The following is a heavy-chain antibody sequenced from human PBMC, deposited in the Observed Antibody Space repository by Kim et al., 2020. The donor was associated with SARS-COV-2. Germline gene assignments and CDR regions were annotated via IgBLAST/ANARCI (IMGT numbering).Heavy chain of an antibody. Sequence: GGSLRLSCAASGFTFSNAWMSWVRQAPGKGLEWVGRIKSKTDGGTTDYAAPVKGRFTISRDDSKNTLYLQMNSLKTEDTAVYYCTTDRTPTYYYDSSGTLGAFDIWGQGTMVTVSS. J-gene: IGHJ3*02. CDR3: TTDRTPTYYYDSSGTLGAFDI. V-gene: IGHV3-15*01. D-gene: IGHD3-22*01. CDR2: IKSKTDGGTT. CDR1: GFTFSNAW.